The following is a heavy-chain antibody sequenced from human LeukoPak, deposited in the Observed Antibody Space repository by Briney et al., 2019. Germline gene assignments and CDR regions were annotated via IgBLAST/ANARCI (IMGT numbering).Heavy chain of an antibody. D-gene: IGHD6-13*01. CDR1: GYTFTGYY. V-gene: IGHV1-2*02. Sequence: ASVKVSCKASGYTFTGYYIHWVRQAPGQGLEWMGWINPNSGGTNYAQKFQGRATMTRDTSISTAYMELSRLRSDDTAVYYCAREVRAATGTSLDYWGQGTLVTVSS. CDR2: INPNSGGT. CDR3: AREVRAATGTSLDY. J-gene: IGHJ4*02.